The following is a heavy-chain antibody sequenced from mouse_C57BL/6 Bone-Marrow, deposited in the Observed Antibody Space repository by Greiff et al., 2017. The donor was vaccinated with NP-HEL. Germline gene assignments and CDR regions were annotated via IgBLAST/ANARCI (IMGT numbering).Heavy chain of an antibody. J-gene: IGHJ1*03. V-gene: IGHV3-6*01. CDR1: GYSITSGYY. Sequence: EVKLMESGPGLVKPSQSLSLTCSVTGYSITSGYYWNWIRQFPGNKLEWMGYISYDGSNNYNPSLKNRISITRDTSKNQFFLKLNSVTTEDTATYYCARVGYYGSSSHWYFDVWGTGTTVTVSS. D-gene: IGHD1-1*01. CDR3: ARVGYYGSSSHWYFDV. CDR2: ISYDGSN.